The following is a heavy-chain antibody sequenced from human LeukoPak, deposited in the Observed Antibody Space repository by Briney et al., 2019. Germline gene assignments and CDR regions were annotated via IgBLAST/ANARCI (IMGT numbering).Heavy chain of an antibody. CDR3: ARHLYSSSRNPTFDY. CDR2: IYDSGST. D-gene: IGHD6-13*01. CDR1: GGSISSSSYY. J-gene: IGHJ4*02. V-gene: IGHV4-39*01. Sequence: PAETLSLTCAVSGGSISSSSYYWGWIRQPPGKGLVWVGSIYDSGSTYYNPSLKSRVTISVDTSKNQFSLKLSSLTAADTAVEYCARHLYSSSRNPTFDYWGQGTLVTVSS.